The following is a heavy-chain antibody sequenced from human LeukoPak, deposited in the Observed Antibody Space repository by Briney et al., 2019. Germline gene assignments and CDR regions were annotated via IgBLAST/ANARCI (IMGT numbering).Heavy chain of an antibody. J-gene: IGHJ4*02. V-gene: IGHV1-46*01. CDR1: GYTFTSNY. Sequence: ASVKVSCKAFGYTFTSNYMHWVRQAPGQGPEWMGVISPSGGSTTYAQKFQGRVTLTRDMSTSTDYLELSSLRSEDTAVYYCARSYYYDRWGQGTLVTVSS. CDR3: ARSYYYDR. CDR2: ISPSGGST.